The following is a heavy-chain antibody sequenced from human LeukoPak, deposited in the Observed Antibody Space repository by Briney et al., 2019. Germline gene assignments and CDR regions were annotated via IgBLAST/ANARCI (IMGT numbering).Heavy chain of an antibody. J-gene: IGHJ4*02. CDR1: GYTFTGYY. CDR3: ARGMRITMVRGVKPEYYFDY. Sequence: ASVKVSCKASGYTFTGYYMHWVRQAPGQGLEWMGWINPNSGGTNYAQKFQGRVTMTRNTSISTAYMELSSLRSEDTAVYYCARGMRITMVRGVKPEYYFDYWGQGTLVTVSS. CDR2: INPNSGGT. V-gene: IGHV1-2*02. D-gene: IGHD3-10*01.